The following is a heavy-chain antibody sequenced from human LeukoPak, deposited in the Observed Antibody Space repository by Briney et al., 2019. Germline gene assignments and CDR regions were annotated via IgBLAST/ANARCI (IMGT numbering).Heavy chain of an antibody. Sequence: PGRSLRLSCAASGFTFRSYAMHWVRQAPGKGLEWAAVISYDGSNKYCADSVKGRFTISRDNSKNTLYLQMNSLRAEDTAVYYCAKDPGSGGLRGADYWGQGTLVTVSS. J-gene: IGHJ4*02. D-gene: IGHD6-25*01. CDR3: AKDPGSGGLRGADY. CDR2: ISYDGSNK. CDR1: GFTFRSYA. V-gene: IGHV3-30*04.